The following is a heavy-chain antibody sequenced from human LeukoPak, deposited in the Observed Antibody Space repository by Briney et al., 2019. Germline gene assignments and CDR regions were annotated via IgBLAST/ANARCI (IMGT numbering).Heavy chain of an antibody. CDR2: IIPIFGTA. CDR1: GGTFSSYA. D-gene: IGHD3-22*01. CDR3: ARASIQDYYDSSGSFDY. V-gene: IGHV1-69*05. J-gene: IGHJ4*02. Sequence: GASVKVSCKASGGTFSSYAIRWVRQAPGQGLEWMGGIIPIFGTANYAQKFQGRVTITTDESTSTAYMELSSLRSEDTAVYYCARASIQDYYDSSGSFDYWGQGTLVTVSS.